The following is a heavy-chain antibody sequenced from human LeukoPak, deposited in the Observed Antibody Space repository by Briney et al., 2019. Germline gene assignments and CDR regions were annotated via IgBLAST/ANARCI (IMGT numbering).Heavy chain of an antibody. D-gene: IGHD4-23*01. CDR2: IHYSGNT. V-gene: IGHV4-39*01. J-gene: IGHJ4*02. CDR3: ARHDEYGGNPTFDD. Sequence: PSETLSLTCAVSGDSFDSGTFYWGWIRQPPGKGLEWIGSIHYSGNTYYNSSLKSRVSISADMSKNQFSVMLTSVTSADTAVYYCARHDEYGGNPTFDDWGQGTLVTVPS. CDR1: GDSFDSGTFY.